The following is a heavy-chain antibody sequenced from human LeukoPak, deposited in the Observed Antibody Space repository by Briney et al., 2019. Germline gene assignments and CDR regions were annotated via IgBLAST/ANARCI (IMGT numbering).Heavy chain of an antibody. J-gene: IGHJ5*02. D-gene: IGHD4-17*01. Sequence: PGGSLRLSCAASGSPFSTYAMNWVRQAPGKGLEWVSVITGSGGFTQYADSVKGRFTISRDNSKNTVYLQMNSLRSDDTAVYYWARGRATVTANWFDPWGQGTLVTVS. CDR3: ARGRATVTANWFDP. V-gene: IGHV3-23*01. CDR2: ITGSGGFT. CDR1: GSPFSTYA.